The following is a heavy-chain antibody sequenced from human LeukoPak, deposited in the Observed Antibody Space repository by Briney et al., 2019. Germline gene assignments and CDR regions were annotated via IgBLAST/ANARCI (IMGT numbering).Heavy chain of an antibody. V-gene: IGHV4-61*02. J-gene: IGHJ4*02. CDR1: GGSISSGSYY. Sequence: SDTLSLTCTVSGGSISSGSYYWSWIRQPAGKGLEWIGRIFTSGSTNYNPSLKSRVTISLDSSKNQLSLDLRSVTAADTAVYYCARGLSSGSSWGQGTLVIVSS. CDR3: ARGLSSGSS. CDR2: IFTSGST. D-gene: IGHD5-18*01.